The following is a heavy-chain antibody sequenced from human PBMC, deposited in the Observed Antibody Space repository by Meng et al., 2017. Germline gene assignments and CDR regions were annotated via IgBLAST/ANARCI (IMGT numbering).Heavy chain of an antibody. V-gene: IGHV1-3*01. CDR3: ARGTGSSWFDP. CDR2: IKSANGDA. Sequence: QGHIVQSGAGVWKAGASVKVSCKASGYTFTSYTIHWVRQAPGQSLEWMGWIKSANGDAKYSQKFQGRLTLTRDTSASTAYLELSSLTFEDTAVYYCARGTGSSWFDPWGQGTLVTVSS. D-gene: IGHD6-13*01. CDR1: GYTFTSYT. J-gene: IGHJ5*02.